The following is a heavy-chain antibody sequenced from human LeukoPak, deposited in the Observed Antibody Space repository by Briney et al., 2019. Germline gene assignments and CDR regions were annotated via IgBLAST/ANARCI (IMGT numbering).Heavy chain of an antibody. CDR1: GYTFASFG. Sequence: ASAKVSCKAFGYTFASFGVSWVRQAPGQGLEWMAWISVYSGNTKIAQKFQGRVTVTTETSTDTAYMELRSLRSDDTAVYYCARDIVVVVGSFYYGMDVWGQGTTVTVSS. CDR3: ARDIVVVVGSFYYGMDV. CDR2: ISVYSGNT. V-gene: IGHV1-18*01. D-gene: IGHD2-15*01. J-gene: IGHJ6*02.